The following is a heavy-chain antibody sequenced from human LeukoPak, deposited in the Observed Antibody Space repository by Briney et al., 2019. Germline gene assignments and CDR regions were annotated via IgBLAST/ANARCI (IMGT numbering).Heavy chain of an antibody. CDR1: GFTFSSYW. CDR3: ARGPSNYDFWSGYYTFDY. D-gene: IGHD3-3*01. J-gene: IGHJ4*02. V-gene: IGHV3-7*03. CDR2: IKQDGSEN. Sequence: GGSLRLSCAASGFTFSSYWMGWVRQAPGKGLEWVANIKQDGSENYYVDSVKGRFTISRDNAKNSLYLQMNSLRAEDTAVYYCARGPSNYDFWSGYYTFDYWGQGTLVTVSS.